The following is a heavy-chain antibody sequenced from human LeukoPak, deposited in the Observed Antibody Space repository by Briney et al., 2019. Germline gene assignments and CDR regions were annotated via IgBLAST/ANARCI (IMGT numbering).Heavy chain of an antibody. J-gene: IGHJ4*02. CDR1: GFTFNIYA. CDR2: IRHDGSLK. CDR3: ARRFRD. Sequence: GGSLRLSCEGSGFTFNIYAMTWVRQAPGKGLEWVAYIRHDGSLKTYADSMRGRFTISRDDAKNSLYLQMDSLRVEDTATYYCARRFRDWGRGILVTVSS. V-gene: IGHV3-48*03.